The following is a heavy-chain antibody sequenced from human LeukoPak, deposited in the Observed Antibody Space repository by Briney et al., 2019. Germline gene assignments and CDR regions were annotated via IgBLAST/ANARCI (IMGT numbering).Heavy chain of an antibody. CDR1: GFTFSSYW. J-gene: IGHJ6*03. Sequence: GGSLRLSCAASGFTFSSYWMSWVRQAPGKGLEWVANIKQDGNEKYYADSVKGRFTISRDNGKNSLDLQMNSLRAEDTAVYYCARDAVFDNMDVWGKGTTVTISS. CDR3: ARDAVFDNMDV. D-gene: IGHD2-21*01. V-gene: IGHV3-7*01. CDR2: IKQDGNEK.